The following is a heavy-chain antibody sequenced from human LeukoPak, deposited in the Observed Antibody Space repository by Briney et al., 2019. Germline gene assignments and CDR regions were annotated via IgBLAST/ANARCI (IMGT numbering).Heavy chain of an antibody. V-gene: IGHV4-39*01. CDR2: IYYSRST. CDR3: ARAHRDYDILTGYYESCYFDY. J-gene: IGHJ4*02. CDR1: GCSISSSSYY. Sequence: PSETLSLTCTVSGCSISSSSYYWGWIRQPPGKGLEWIGSIYYSRSTYYNPSLKSLITISVDTSKNQFSLKLSSVTAADTAVYYCARAHRDYDILTGYYESCYFDYWGQGTLVTVSS. D-gene: IGHD3-9*01.